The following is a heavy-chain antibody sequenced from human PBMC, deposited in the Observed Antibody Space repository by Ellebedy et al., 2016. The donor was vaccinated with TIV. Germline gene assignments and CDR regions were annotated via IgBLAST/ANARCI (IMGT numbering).Heavy chain of an antibody. CDR3: ARERYSTSSIHY. V-gene: IGHV3-11*01. CDR1: GFTFSDYN. Sequence: GESLKISXAASGFTFSDYNLNWIRQAPGEGLEWLSYISDSGSAIHYADSVQGRFTVSRDNTKNSLYLQMNSLGVEDTAVYYCARERYSTSSIHYWGQGALVTVSS. CDR2: ISDSGSAI. J-gene: IGHJ4*02. D-gene: IGHD6-6*01.